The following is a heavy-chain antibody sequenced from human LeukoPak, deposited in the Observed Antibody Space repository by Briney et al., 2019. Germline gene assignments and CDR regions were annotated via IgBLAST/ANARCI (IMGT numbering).Heavy chain of an antibody. V-gene: IGHV4-59*08. CDR1: GGSISSYY. J-gene: IGHJ3*02. CDR3: ARNYYEDAFDI. D-gene: IGHD3-22*01. CDR2: IYYSGST. Sequence: SKTLSLTCTVSGGSISSYYWSWIRQPPGKGLEWIGYIYYSGSTNYDPSLKSRVTISVDTSKNQFSLKLSSVTAADTAVYYCARNYYEDAFDIWGQGTMVTVSS.